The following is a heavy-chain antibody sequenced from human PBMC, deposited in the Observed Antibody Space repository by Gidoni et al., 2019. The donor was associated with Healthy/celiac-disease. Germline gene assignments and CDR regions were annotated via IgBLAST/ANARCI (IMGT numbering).Heavy chain of an antibody. CDR1: GYSFTSYW. D-gene: IGHD2-2*01. CDR3: ARRGAYCSSTSCYGGGAFDI. J-gene: IGHJ3*02. CDR2: IYPGDSDT. Sequence: EVQLVQSGAEVKKPGESLKISCKGSGYSFTSYWIGWVRQMPGKGLEWRGIIYPGDSDTRYSPSFQGQVTISADKSISTAYLQWSSLKASDTAMYYCARRGAYCSSTSCYGGGAFDIWAKGQWSPSLQ. V-gene: IGHV5-51*01.